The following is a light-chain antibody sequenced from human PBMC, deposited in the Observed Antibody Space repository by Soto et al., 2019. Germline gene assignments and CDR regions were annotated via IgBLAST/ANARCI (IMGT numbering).Light chain of an antibody. CDR3: SSYTSTSTYV. Sequence: QSALTQPASVPGSPGQSVAISCTGTTSDVGGYNYVSWYQQHPGKAPKLIIQDVINRPSGVSDRFSGSKSGNTASLTISGLQAEDEADYYCSSYTSTSTYVFGSGTKVTVL. CDR1: TSDVGGYNY. J-gene: IGLJ1*01. CDR2: DVI. V-gene: IGLV2-14*01.